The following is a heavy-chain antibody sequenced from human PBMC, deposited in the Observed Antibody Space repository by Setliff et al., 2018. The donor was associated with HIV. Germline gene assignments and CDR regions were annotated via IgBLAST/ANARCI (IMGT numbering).Heavy chain of an antibody. CDR1: GYTFTGYY. CDR3: ARDRRITIFGVVSVVPSKRTKTRSAFDY. Sequence: GASVKVSCKASGYTFTGYYIHWVRQAPGQGLQWMGRINPNIGSTNYAQNFQGRATMTRDTSVNTAFMELSNLRSDDTAVYYCARDRRITIFGVVSVVPSKRTKTRSAFDYWGQGTPVTVSS. CDR2: INPNIGST. D-gene: IGHD3-3*01. J-gene: IGHJ4*02. V-gene: IGHV1-2*06.